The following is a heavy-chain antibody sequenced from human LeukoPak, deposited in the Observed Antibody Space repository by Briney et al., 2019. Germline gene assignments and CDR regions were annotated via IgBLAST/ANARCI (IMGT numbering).Heavy chain of an antibody. CDR3: ATAGQWRFDS. J-gene: IGHJ4*02. CDR1: GFTFSSYW. V-gene: IGHV3-74*01. D-gene: IGHD6-19*01. Sequence: GGSLRLSCVVSGFTFSSYWMHWVRQAPGKGLVWVSRLSPDGGTIDYSDSVRGRFTISRDNARDTLYLQMNSLRVDDTAVYYCATAGQWRFDSWGLGTLVTVSS. CDR2: LSPDGGTI.